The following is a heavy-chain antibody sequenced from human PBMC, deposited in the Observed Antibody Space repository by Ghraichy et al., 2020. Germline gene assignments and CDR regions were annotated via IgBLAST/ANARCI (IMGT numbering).Heavy chain of an antibody. CDR1: GFTFTSSA. V-gene: IGHV1-58*01. CDR3: AADRLGAYYMDV. D-gene: IGHD7-27*01. Sequence: SVKVSCKASGFTFTSSAVQWVRQARGQRLEWIGWIVVGSGNTNYAQKFQERVTITRDMSTSTAYMELSSLRSEDTAVYYCAADRLGAYYMDVWGKGTTVTVSS. J-gene: IGHJ6*03. CDR2: IVVGSGNT.